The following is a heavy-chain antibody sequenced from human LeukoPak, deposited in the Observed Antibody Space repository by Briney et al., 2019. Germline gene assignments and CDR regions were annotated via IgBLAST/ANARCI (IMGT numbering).Heavy chain of an antibody. J-gene: IGHJ5*02. V-gene: IGHV1-2*02. CDR3: ARGNTFGGVIVNDWFDP. CDR1: GYTFTGYY. CDR2: INPNSGGT. D-gene: IGHD3-16*02. Sequence: LVASVKVSCKASGYTFTGYYMHWVRQAPGQGLEWMGWINPNSGGTNYAQKFQGRVTMTRDTSISTAYMELSRLRSDDTAVYYCARGNTFGGVIVNDWFDPWGQGTLVTVSS.